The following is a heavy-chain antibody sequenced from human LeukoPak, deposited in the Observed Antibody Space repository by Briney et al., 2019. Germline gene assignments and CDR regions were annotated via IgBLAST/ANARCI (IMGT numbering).Heavy chain of an antibody. J-gene: IGHJ4*02. Sequence: GGSLRLSCAASGFTVSVSYVNWVRQAPGRGLESVSVIYSSGSAFYADSVKGRFLISRDNFKNTLYLQMNSLRAEDTAVYYCATDRRYDFWSGFSEYWGQGTLVTVSS. D-gene: IGHD3-3*01. V-gene: IGHV3-66*01. CDR3: ATDRRYDFWSGFSEY. CDR2: IYSSGSA. CDR1: GFTVSVSY.